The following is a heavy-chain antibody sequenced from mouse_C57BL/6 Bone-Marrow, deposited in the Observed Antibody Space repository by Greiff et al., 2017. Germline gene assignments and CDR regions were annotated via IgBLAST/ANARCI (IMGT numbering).Heavy chain of an antibody. Sequence: DVKLVESGGGLVKPGGSLKLSCAASGFTFSDYGMHWVRQAPEKGLEWVAYISSGSSTIYYADTVKGRFTISRDNAKNTLFLQMTSLRSEDTAMYYCARVELGPYYFDYWGQGTTLTVSS. CDR3: ARVELGPYYFDY. D-gene: IGHD4-1*01. J-gene: IGHJ2*01. CDR2: ISSGSSTI. V-gene: IGHV5-17*01. CDR1: GFTFSDYG.